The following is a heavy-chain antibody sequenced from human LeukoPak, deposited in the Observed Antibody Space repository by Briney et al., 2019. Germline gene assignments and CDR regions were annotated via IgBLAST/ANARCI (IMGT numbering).Heavy chain of an antibody. D-gene: IGHD3-16*01. CDR2: IYSDGDT. Sequence: GGSLRLSCAASGFTVSSNYMTWVRKAPGKGLEWVSVIYSDGDTYYVDSVKGRFTISRDNSKNTLYLQMNSLRAEDTAVYYCARGPWASFDYWGQGTLVTVSS. V-gene: IGHV3-66*01. J-gene: IGHJ4*02. CDR3: ARGPWASFDY. CDR1: GFTVSSNY.